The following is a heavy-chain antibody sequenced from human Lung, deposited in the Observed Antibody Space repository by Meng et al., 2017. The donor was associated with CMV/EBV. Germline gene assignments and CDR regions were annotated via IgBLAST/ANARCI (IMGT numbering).Heavy chain of an antibody. D-gene: IGHD3-3*01. Sequence: SETXSLXXTVSGGSMNNYFWSWIRQPPGKGLEWIGYIHSSGSTNYSPSLKSRVSISVDRSKNQFSLKLTSVTATDTAVYYCARDHVPISGVVPRGFDPWGQGXPXTVSS. CDR3: ARDHVPISGVVPRGFDP. CDR2: IHSSGST. J-gene: IGHJ5*02. CDR1: GGSMNNYF. V-gene: IGHV4-59*01.